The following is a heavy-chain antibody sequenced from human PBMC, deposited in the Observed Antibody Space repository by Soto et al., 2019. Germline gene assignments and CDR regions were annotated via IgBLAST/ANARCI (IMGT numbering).Heavy chain of an antibody. D-gene: IGHD6-19*01. CDR1: GGSISSYY. CDR2: IYYSGST. J-gene: IGHJ4*02. Sequence: ETLSLTCTVSGGSISSYYWSWSRKPPGKGLEWIGYIYYSGSTNYNPSLKSRVNISVDTSKNQFSLKLSSVTAAYTAVYYCARVAYSSGDGRLYYFDYWGQGTRVTVSS. V-gene: IGHV4-59*01. CDR3: ARVAYSSGDGRLYYFDY.